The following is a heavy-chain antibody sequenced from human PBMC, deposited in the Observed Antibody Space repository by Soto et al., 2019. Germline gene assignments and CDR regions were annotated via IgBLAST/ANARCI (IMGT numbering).Heavy chain of an antibody. D-gene: IGHD3-16*01. V-gene: IGHV3-23*01. J-gene: IGHJ4*02. CDR2: VSGSGGST. Sequence: EVQLSESGGGLVQPGGSLRLSCAASGFTFSIYAMTWVRQAPGKGLEWVSSVSGSGGSTYYADSVRGRFTISSDNSKNTLYLQMDSLRAEATALYYCAKDSKAHSYEDFDYWGQGNLVTVSS. CDR3: AKDSKAHSYEDFDY. CDR1: GFTFSIYA.